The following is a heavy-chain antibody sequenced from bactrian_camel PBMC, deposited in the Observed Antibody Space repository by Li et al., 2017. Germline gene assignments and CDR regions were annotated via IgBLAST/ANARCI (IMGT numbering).Heavy chain of an antibody. CDR3: ATLVDGTVAPIEFNA. D-gene: IGHD7*01. CDR1: GFTIDTYY. Sequence: HVQLVESGGGLVQPGGSLRLSCAASGFTIDTYYISWIRQAPGKGLEWVSSIHEDGTHEEYADSVKGRFTISRDRDVVYLQINSLKSEDTALYYCATLVDGTVAPIEFNAWGQGTQVTVS. J-gene: IGHJ4*01. V-gene: IGHV3-2*01. CDR2: IHEDGTHE.